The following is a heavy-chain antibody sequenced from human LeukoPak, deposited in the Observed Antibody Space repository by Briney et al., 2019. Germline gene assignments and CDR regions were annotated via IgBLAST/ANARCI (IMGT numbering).Heavy chain of an antibody. Sequence: GGSLRLSCATSGFGFNYYFMAWVRQAPGKGLEWLATVDKEGSASRYIEFVRGRFIISRDNAKKSIYLEMSSLSADDTAVYFCVTEFWYRFDHWGQGVPVTVSS. D-gene: IGHD6-13*01. V-gene: IGHV3-7*01. CDR1: GFGFNYYF. J-gene: IGHJ4*02. CDR3: VTEFWYRFDH. CDR2: VDKEGSAS.